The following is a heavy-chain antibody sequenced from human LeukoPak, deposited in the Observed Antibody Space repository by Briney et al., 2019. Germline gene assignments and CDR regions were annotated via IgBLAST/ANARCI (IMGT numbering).Heavy chain of an antibody. CDR1: GFTFSNYG. CDR3: AKEPTSYSSGWYFQD. Sequence: QPGESLRLSCAASGFTFSNYGMQWVRQAPGKGLECVAVVSHDGTTTFYADSVKGRFTISRDNSKNTLDLQMYSLKPEDTAVYYCAKEPTSYSSGWYFQDWGQGTLVTVSS. V-gene: IGHV3-30*18. J-gene: IGHJ1*01. D-gene: IGHD6-25*01. CDR2: VSHDGTTT.